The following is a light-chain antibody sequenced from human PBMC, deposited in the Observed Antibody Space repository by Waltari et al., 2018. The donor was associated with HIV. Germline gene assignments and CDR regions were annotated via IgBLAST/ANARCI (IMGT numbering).Light chain of an antibody. Sequence: DVALPQSPLYRPVRPGEPASIPCLSSRSLVYSVGNAFLSWFHQRQGQSPLRLIHPVSKRDSGVPDRFSGRGAGTRFTLHISRVEAADVGIYFCMKVTHLPYTFGPATRLDLK. CDR1: RSLVYSVGNAF. CDR3: MKVTHLPYT. J-gene: IGKJ2*01. V-gene: IGKV2-30*01. CDR2: PVS.